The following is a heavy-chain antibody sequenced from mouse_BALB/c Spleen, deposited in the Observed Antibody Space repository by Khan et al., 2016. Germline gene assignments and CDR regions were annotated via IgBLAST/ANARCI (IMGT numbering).Heavy chain of an antibody. CDR1: GYTFSRYW. CDR2: ILPGTDST. Sequence: VQLQESGAELMKPGASVKISCKASGYTFSRYWIEWIKERPGHGLEWIGEILPGTDSTNYNDKFKSKAAFPAESSSSTAYIQLNSLTSEDSAVYYCARGASWGQGTLVTVSA. CDR3: ARGAS. V-gene: IGHV1-9*01. J-gene: IGHJ3*01.